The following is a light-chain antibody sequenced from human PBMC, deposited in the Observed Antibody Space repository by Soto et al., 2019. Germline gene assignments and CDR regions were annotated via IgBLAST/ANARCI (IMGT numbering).Light chain of an antibody. CDR2: SAS. Sequence: EILLTQSPGTLSLSPGERGTLSCRASQNLGTLYLAWFQQKSGQAPRLLIYSASRRATGIPDRFTGSGSGTDFTLTINRVETEDFAVYFCQQYAGSTRTFGHGTKVDIK. V-gene: IGKV3-20*01. J-gene: IGKJ1*01. CDR1: QNLGTLY. CDR3: QQYAGSTRT.